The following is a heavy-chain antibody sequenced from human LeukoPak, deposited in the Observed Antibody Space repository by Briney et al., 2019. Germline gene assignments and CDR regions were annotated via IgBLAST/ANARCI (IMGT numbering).Heavy chain of an antibody. V-gene: IGHV3-74*01. Sequence: PGGSLRLSCAASGVTLDSYWMHWVRQAPGKGLVWVSRINTDGSSISYADSVKGRFTISRDNAKNTLYLQMNSLRAEDTAVYYCARDGALKVTYFDYWGQGTLVTVSS. D-gene: IGHD2-21*02. CDR3: ARDGALKVTYFDY. CDR2: INTDGSSI. J-gene: IGHJ4*02. CDR1: GVTLDSYW.